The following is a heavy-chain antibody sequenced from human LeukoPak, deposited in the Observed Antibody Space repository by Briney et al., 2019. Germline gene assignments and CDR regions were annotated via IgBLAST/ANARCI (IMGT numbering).Heavy chain of an antibody. V-gene: IGHV3-7*01. CDR3: ARGQQLGY. CDR1: GFTFSSYA. CDR2: IKQDGSEK. J-gene: IGHJ4*02. Sequence: PGGSLRLSCAASGFTFSSYAMSWVRQAPGKGLEWVANIKQDGSEKYYVDSVKGRFTISRDNAKNSLYLQMNSLRAEDTAVYYCARGQQLGYWGQGTLVTVSS. D-gene: IGHD6-13*01.